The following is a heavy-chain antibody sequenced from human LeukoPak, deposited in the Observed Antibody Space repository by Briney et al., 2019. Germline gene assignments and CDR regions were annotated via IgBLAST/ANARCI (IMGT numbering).Heavy chain of an antibody. Sequence: QPGGSLRLSCAASGFTFSSYAMSWVRHAPGKGLEWVSAISGSGGSTYYADSVKGRFTISRDNSKNTLYLQMNSLRAEDTAVYYCAKFTDNIVVVTAMPDYWGQGTLVTVSS. CDR2: ISGSGGST. V-gene: IGHV3-23*01. CDR1: GFTFSSYA. CDR3: AKFTDNIVVVTAMPDY. D-gene: IGHD2-21*02. J-gene: IGHJ4*02.